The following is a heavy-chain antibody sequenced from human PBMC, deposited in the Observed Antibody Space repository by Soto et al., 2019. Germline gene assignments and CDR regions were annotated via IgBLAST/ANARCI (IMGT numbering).Heavy chain of an antibody. V-gene: IGHV3-30*18. J-gene: IGHJ4*02. D-gene: IGHD2-15*01. CDR3: TNGLGWLSLDY. CDR1: GFTLSSYG. Sequence: QVQLVESGGGVVQPGRSLRLSCAVSGFTLSSYGMHWVRQAPGKGLEWVALISYDGTTAYYADSVKGRFTISRYNSKNTLYLQMNSLRAEDTAVYYCTNGLGWLSLDYWGPGTLVTVSS. CDR2: ISYDGTTA.